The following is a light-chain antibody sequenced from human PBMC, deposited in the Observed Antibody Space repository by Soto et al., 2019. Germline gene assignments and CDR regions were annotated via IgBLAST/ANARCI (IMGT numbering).Light chain of an antibody. CDR3: QQYNSYSET. J-gene: IGKJ1*01. Sequence: DIQMTQSPSTLSASVGDRVTITCRASQSISSWLAWYQQKPGKAPKLLIYKASSLESGVPSRFSGSGSGTEFTLTISSLQPDDFATYYCQQYNSYSETFGQGTKVGIK. CDR1: QSISSW. V-gene: IGKV1-5*03. CDR2: KAS.